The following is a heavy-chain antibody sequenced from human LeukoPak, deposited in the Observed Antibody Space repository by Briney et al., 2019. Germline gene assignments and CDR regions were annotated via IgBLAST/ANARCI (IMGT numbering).Heavy chain of an antibody. V-gene: IGHV1-8*02. Sequence: AXXKVSCKASGYTFTNYYMHWLRQGTGQWLELMAWMTPNSGNTGHEQKFQGRLTMTRDISISTAYMELSSLRSEGTAVYYCAFCGGDCGGAFDVWGQGTTVTVSS. CDR3: AFCGGDCGGAFDV. J-gene: IGHJ3*01. CDR1: GYTFTNYY. D-gene: IGHD2-21*02. CDR2: MTPNSGNT.